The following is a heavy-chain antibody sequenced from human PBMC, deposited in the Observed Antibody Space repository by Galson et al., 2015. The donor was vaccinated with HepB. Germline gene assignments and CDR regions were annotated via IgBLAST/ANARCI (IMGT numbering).Heavy chain of an antibody. Sequence: SLRLSCAASGFSFSNYWMTWVRQVPWKGLEWVANIKQDGSETYYADSVKGRLSVSRDNAKSSLHLQMDSLRVEDTAVYYCARDPGSGWNEDYYGMDVWGQGTTVTVAS. D-gene: IGHD6-19*01. CDR1: GFSFSNYW. CDR3: ARDPGSGWNEDYYGMDV. J-gene: IGHJ6*02. V-gene: IGHV3-7*01. CDR2: IKQDGSET.